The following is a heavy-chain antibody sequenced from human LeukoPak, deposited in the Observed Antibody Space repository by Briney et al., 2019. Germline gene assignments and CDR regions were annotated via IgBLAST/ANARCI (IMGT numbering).Heavy chain of an antibody. D-gene: IGHD3-3*01. V-gene: IGHV1-46*01. Sequence: GASVKVSCEASGYTFTSYYMHWVRQAPGQGLEWMGIINPSGGSTSYAQKFQGRVTMTRDMSTSTVYMELSSLRSEDTAVYYCARGVTYYDFWSGYSYKPYYFDYWGQGTLVTVSS. CDR1: GYTFTSYY. J-gene: IGHJ4*02. CDR3: ARGVTYYDFWSGYSYKPYYFDY. CDR2: INPSGGST.